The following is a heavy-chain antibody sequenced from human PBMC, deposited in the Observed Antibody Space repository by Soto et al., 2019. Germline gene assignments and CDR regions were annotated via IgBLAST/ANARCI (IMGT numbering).Heavy chain of an antibody. Sequence: EVQLVESGGGLVQPGGSLRLSCAASGFTFSSYSMNWVRQAPGKGLEWVSYISSSSSTIYYADSVKGRFTISRDNAKNSLYLQMNSLRDEDTAVYYCAREQLERQWLVTSYFDLWGRGTLVTVSS. CDR3: AREQLERQWLVTSYFDL. CDR2: ISSSSSTI. J-gene: IGHJ2*01. V-gene: IGHV3-48*02. D-gene: IGHD6-19*01. CDR1: GFTFSSYS.